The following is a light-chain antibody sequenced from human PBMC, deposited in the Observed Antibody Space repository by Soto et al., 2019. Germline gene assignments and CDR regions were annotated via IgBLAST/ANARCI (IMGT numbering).Light chain of an antibody. CDR3: QQTYSTPFT. CDR2: AAS. CDR1: QSISSY. J-gene: IGKJ3*01. V-gene: IGKV1-39*01. Sequence: DIQMTQSPSSLSASVGDRVTITCRASQSISSYLNWYQQKPGKAPKVLIYAASSLQSEVPSRFSGSGSGTDFTLTISSLQPEDFATYYCQQTYSTPFTFGPGTKVDIK.